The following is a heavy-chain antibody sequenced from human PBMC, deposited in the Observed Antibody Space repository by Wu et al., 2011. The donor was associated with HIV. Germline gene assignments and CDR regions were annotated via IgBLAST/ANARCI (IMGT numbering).Heavy chain of an antibody. J-gene: IGHJ6*03. CDR2: IIPMFRTA. Sequence: QDQLVQSGAEVKKPGSSVKVSCMASGGSFSGFAINWVRQAPGLGLEWMGSIIPMFRTADYAESFQGRVTITADESTSTVYMEMNSLTSADTAVYYCSRSAGGIVLDPAAESESPRGNYYYYYMTSGAKGPRSPSP. D-gene: IGHD2-2*01. CDR1: GGSFSGFA. CDR3: SRSAGGIVLDPAAESESPRGNYYYYYMTS. V-gene: IGHV1-69*15.